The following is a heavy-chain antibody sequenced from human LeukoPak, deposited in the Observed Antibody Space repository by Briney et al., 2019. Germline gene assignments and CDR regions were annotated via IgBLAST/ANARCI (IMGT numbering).Heavy chain of an antibody. D-gene: IGHD3-22*01. CDR2: IYSGGRT. V-gene: IGHV3-53*01. Sequence: GGSLRLSCAASGFTVSSNYMSWVRQAPGKGLEWVSVIYSGGRTYYADSVRGRFTISRDISKNTLYLQMNSMRAEDTAVYYSARMRGPGGYFYDTSAFAHLKYSFDSWGQGTLVTVSS. CDR3: ARMRGPGGYFYDTSAFAHLKYSFDS. J-gene: IGHJ4*02. CDR1: GFTVSSNY.